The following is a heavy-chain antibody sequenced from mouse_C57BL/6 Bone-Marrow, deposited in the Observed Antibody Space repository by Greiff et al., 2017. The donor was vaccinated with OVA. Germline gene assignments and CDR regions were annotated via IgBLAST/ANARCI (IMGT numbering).Heavy chain of an antibody. Sequence: EVKVIESGPGLAKPSQTLSLTCSVTGYSITSDYWNWIRKFPGNKLEYMGYISYSGSTYYNPSLKSRISITRDTSKNQYYLQLNSVTTEDTATYYCARSPGSSSYWYFDVWGTGTTVTVSS. D-gene: IGHD1-1*01. J-gene: IGHJ1*03. CDR3: ARSPGSSSYWYFDV. V-gene: IGHV3-8*01. CDR1: GYSITSDY. CDR2: ISYSGST.